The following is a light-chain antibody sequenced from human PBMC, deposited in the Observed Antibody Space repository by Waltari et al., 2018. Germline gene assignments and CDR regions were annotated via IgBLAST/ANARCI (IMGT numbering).Light chain of an antibody. Sequence: QSVLTQPPSPSATAGHTVTISRSENCSNIGTDTVNWYQQGPGTAPNRVIYGKKQRHPACPDRRAGSKSGTSGSLVISGSRSEAEANYYCSSWEGGLSGLVFGGGTSLTVL. V-gene: IGLV1-44*01. CDR1: CSNIGTDT. CDR2: GKK. J-gene: IGLJ2*01. CDR3: SSWEGGLSGLV.